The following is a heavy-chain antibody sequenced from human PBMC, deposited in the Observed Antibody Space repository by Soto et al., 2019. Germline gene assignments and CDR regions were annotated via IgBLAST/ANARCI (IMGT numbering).Heavy chain of an antibody. CDR1: GYTFTCYA. V-gene: IGHV1-3*01. D-gene: IGHD6-19*01. CDR2: INAGNGNT. J-gene: IGHJ6*02. Sequence: ASVKVSCKASGYTFTCYAMHWVRQAPGQRLEWMGWINAGNGNTKYSQKFQGRVTITRDTSASTAYMELSSLRSEDTAVYYCARERPSSGWEIYYGMDVWGQGTTVTVSS. CDR3: ARERPSSGWEIYYGMDV.